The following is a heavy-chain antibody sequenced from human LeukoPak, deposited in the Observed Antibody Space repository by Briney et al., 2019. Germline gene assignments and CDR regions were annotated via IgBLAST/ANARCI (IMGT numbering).Heavy chain of an antibody. CDR1: GYSFTTYW. CDR2: IYPGDSDT. CDR3: ARRPTTLPFDC. Sequence: GESLKISCKGSGYSFTTYWIGWVRQLPGKGLEWMGIIYPGDSDTRYSPSFQGQVTISADKSITTAYLQWSSLKASDTAMYYCARRPTTLPFDCWGQGTLVTVSS. J-gene: IGHJ4*02. V-gene: IGHV5-51*01. D-gene: IGHD5-12*01.